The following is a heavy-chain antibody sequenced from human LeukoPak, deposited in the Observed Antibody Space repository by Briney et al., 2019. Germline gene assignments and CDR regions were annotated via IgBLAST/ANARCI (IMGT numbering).Heavy chain of an antibody. Sequence: PSETLSLTCTVSGGSISSSSYYWGWIRQPPGKGLEWIGSIYYSGSTYYNPSLKSRVTISVDTSKNQFSLKLSSVTAADTAVYYCAREVVVVPAAKHRWFDPWGQGTLVTVSS. CDR3: AREVVVVPAAKHRWFDP. D-gene: IGHD2-2*01. J-gene: IGHJ5*02. CDR2: IYYSGST. V-gene: IGHV4-39*02. CDR1: GGSISSSSYY.